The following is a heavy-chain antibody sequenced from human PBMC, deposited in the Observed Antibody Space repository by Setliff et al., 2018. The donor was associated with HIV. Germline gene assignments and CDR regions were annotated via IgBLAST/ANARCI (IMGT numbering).Heavy chain of an antibody. CDR2: VHHSGST. Sequence: PSETLSLTCTSSGDSISGYYWSWIRQPPGKGLEWIGGVHHSGSTHYNPSLKSRVTMSVDTSKNQFSLKLSSVTAADTAVYYCARDLYTYYNFWSGYGEDYYYYMDVWGKGTTVTVSS. CDR3: ARDLYTYYNFWSGYGEDYYYYMDV. D-gene: IGHD3-3*01. V-gene: IGHV4-59*12. J-gene: IGHJ6*03. CDR1: GDSISGYY.